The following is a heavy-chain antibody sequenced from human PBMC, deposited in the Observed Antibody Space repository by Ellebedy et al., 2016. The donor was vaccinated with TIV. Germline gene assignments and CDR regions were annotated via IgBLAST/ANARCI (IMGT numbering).Heavy chain of an antibody. CDR2: IYYSGST. CDR3: ARAYDILTGYYPYYYGMDV. D-gene: IGHD3-9*01. Sequence: MPSETLSLTCTVSGGSISSSSYYWGWIRQPPGKGLEWIGSIYYSGSTYYNPSLESRVTISVDTSKIQFALKLSSVTAADTAVYYCARAYDILTGYYPYYYGMDVWGQGTTVTVSS. J-gene: IGHJ6*02. CDR1: GGSISSSSYY. V-gene: IGHV4-39*01.